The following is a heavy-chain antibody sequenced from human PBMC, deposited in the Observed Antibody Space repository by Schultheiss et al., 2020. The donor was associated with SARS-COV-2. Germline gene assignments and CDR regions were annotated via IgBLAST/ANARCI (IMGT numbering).Heavy chain of an antibody. CDR1: GGSIRSYY. CDR3: AGSSSWDWGWFDP. V-gene: IGHV4-59*01. J-gene: IGHJ5*02. CDR2: IYNIGST. Sequence: SETLSLTCTVSGGSIRSYYWSWIRQPPGKGLEWIGWIYNIGSTSYNHSLKSRVTISVDTSKNQFSLKLNSVTAADTAVYYCAGSSSWDWGWFDPWGQGTLVIVAS. D-gene: IGHD6-13*01.